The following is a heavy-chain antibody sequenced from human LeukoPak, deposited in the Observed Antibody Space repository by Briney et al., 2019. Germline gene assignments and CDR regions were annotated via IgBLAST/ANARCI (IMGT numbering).Heavy chain of an antibody. J-gene: IGHJ4*02. CDR2: IWYDGSNE. D-gene: IGHD1-26*01. CDR1: GFTFSSHG. Sequence: GRSLRLSCAASGFTFSSHGMHWVRQAPGKGLEWVALIWYDGSNENYAESVKGRFTISRDNSRNTLYLQMNSLRVEDTAVYYCARDGYSGSFLNSWGQGTLVTVSS. V-gene: IGHV3-33*08. CDR3: ARDGYSGSFLNS.